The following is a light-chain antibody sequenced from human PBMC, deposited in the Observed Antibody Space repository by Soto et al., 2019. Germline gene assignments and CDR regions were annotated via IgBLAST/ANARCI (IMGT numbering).Light chain of an antibody. CDR1: SSDVGGYNY. J-gene: IGLJ3*02. CDR3: CSYAGSYTWV. V-gene: IGLV2-11*01. CDR2: DVS. Sequence: QSALTQPRSVSGSPGQSVTISCTGTSSDVGGYNYVSWYQQHPGKAPKLMIYDVSKRPSGVPDRFSDSKSGNTASLTISGLQAEDDADYYCCSYAGSYTWVFGTGTQLTVL.